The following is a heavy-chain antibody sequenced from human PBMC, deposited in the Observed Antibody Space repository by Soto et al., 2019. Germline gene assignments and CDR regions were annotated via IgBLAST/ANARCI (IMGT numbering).Heavy chain of an antibody. D-gene: IGHD2-2*01. Sequence: LRLSCAASGFTFSSYTIHWVRQAPGKRLEWVAVISSDGSNKYYADSVKGRFTISRDNSQNTLYLQMNSLRPEDTAVYYCAREGFRSGTTCYENYFDYWGQGTLVTVSS. CDR1: GFTFSSYT. J-gene: IGHJ4*02. CDR3: AREGFRSGTTCYENYFDY. CDR2: ISSDGSNK. V-gene: IGHV3-30-3*01.